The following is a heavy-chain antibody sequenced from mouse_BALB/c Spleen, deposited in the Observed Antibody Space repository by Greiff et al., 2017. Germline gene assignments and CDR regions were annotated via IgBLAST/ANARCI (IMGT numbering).Heavy chain of an antibody. CDR3: GRGDYGYDMDY. D-gene: IGHD2-13*01. Sequence: VKLEESGPGLVAPSQSLSITCTVSGFSLTSYGVHWVRQPPGKGLEWLGVIWAGGSTNYNSALMSRLSISKDNSKSQVFLKMNSLQTDDTAMYYCGRGDYGYDMDYWGQGTSVTVSA. V-gene: IGHV2-9*02. CDR1: GFSLTSYG. CDR2: IWAGGST. J-gene: IGHJ4*01.